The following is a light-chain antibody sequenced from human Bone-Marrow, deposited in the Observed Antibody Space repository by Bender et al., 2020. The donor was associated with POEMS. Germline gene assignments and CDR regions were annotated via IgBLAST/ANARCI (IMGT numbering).Light chain of an antibody. CDR3: QVSDSNDLP. V-gene: IGLV3-21*02. CDR2: DDT. CDR1: NIGSKS. J-gene: IGLJ1*01. Sequence: SYVVTQTPSVSVAPGQTAGITCGGDNIGSKSVHWYQQKPGQAPVLVVYDDTDRPSGIPERFSGSNSGNTPTLTISRVEAGDEAVYYCQVSDSNDLPFGTGTKVTVL.